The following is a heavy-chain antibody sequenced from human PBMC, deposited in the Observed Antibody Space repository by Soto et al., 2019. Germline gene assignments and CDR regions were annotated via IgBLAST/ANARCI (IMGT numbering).Heavy chain of an antibody. CDR3: AVSQIFGVVDAFDL. V-gene: IGHV5-10-1*01. CDR1: GDRFTSRL. D-gene: IGHD3-3*01. Sequence: PGESLKISCKASGDRFTSRLINWGRQMPGKGPERMGRIDPNDSQSTYSPSFQGHVTISVDQSIATAFLEWSSVTAPGTAIYHCAVSQIFGVVDAFDLWGQGTLVTVSS. CDR2: IDPNDSQS. J-gene: IGHJ3*01.